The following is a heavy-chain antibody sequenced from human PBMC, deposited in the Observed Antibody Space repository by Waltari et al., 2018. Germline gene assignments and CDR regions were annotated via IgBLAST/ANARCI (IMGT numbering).Heavy chain of an antibody. Sequence: QVQLQQWGAGLLKPSETLSLTCAVYGGSFSGYYWSWIRQPPGKGLEWIGEINHRGSTNYNPSRKSRVTISVDTSKNQCSLKLSSVTAADTAVYYCARGRWYYYGSGSYTFDPWGQGTLVTVSS. CDR1: GGSFSGYY. D-gene: IGHD3-10*01. J-gene: IGHJ5*02. CDR2: INHRGST. V-gene: IGHV4-34*01. CDR3: ARGRWYYYGSGSYTFDP.